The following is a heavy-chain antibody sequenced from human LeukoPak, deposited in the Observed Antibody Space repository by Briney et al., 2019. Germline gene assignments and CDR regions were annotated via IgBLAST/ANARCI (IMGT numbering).Heavy chain of an antibody. CDR1: GGSVSSNSVA. CDR2: TYYRSKWYN. Sequence: SQTLSLICAISGGSVSSNSVAGNWSRQSPSRVVEWLGRTYYRSKWYNDYAVSVKSRITITPDTSKNQFSLQLNSVTPEDTAVYYCARDSSGWYRYYFDYWGQGTLVTVSS. D-gene: IGHD6-19*01. V-gene: IGHV6-1*01. J-gene: IGHJ4*02. CDR3: ARDSSGWYRYYFDY.